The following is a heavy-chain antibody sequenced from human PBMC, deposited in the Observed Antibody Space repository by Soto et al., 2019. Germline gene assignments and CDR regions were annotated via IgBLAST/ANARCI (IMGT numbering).Heavy chain of an antibody. Sequence: QVLLVQSGAEVKKPGASVKISCKSSGYSFTNYYVHWVRQAPGQGLAWMGIIDPSGGATSYAQKFHDRIDMITDTSTSTVYMELSSLTSEDTAVYYCARGQGGQWLVPADYWGQGTLVAVSS. CDR1: GYSFTNYY. CDR3: ARGQGGQWLVPADY. D-gene: IGHD6-19*01. J-gene: IGHJ4*02. CDR2: IDPSGGAT. V-gene: IGHV1-46*01.